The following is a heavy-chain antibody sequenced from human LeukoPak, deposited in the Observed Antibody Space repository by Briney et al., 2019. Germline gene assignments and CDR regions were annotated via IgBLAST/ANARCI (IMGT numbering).Heavy chain of an antibody. CDR3: ARDPSDILTGYYTPGY. V-gene: IGHV4-30-2*01. CDR2: IYHSGST. D-gene: IGHD3-9*01. J-gene: IGHJ4*02. CDR1: GGSISSGGYY. Sequence: SETLSLTCTVSGGSISSGGYYWSWIRQPPGKGLEWIGYIYHSGSTYYNPSLKSRVTISVDRSKNQFSLKLSSVTAADTAVYYCARDPSDILTGYYTPGYWGPGTLVTVSS.